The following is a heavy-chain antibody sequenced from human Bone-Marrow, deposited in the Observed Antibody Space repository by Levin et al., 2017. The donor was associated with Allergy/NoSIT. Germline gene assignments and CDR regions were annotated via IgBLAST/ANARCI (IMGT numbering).Heavy chain of an antibody. CDR3: AKDRRYYDSSGYYYGWFDP. CDR1: GFTFSSYA. Sequence: GGSLRLSCAASGFTFSSYAMSWVRQAPGKGLEWVSAISGSGGSTYYADSVKGRFTISRDNSKNTLYLQMNSLRAEDTAVYYCAKDRRYYDSSGYYYGWFDPWGQGTLVTVSS. D-gene: IGHD3-22*01. V-gene: IGHV3-23*01. J-gene: IGHJ5*02. CDR2: ISGSGGST.